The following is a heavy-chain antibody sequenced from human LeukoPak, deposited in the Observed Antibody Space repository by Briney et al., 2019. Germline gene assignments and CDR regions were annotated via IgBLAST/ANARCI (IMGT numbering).Heavy chain of an antibody. CDR1: GGSISSDNYQ. CDR3: ARRHRGATSDLDWFDP. J-gene: IGHJ5*02. V-gene: IGHV4-30-4*01. CDR2: INYSGST. Sequence: PSETLSLTCTVSGGSISSDNYQWSWIRQPPGKGLEWIGYINYSGSTYYSPSLKSRVTISVDTSTNQFSLKLTSVTAADTAMYYCARRHRGATSDLDWFDPWGQGTLVTVSS. D-gene: IGHD3-10*01.